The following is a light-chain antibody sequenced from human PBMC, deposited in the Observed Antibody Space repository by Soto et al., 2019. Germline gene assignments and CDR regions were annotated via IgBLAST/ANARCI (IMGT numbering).Light chain of an antibody. J-gene: IGKJ1*01. CDR3: QESYSTPT. CDR1: QSISSY. Sequence: DIQMTQSPSSLSASVGDRDTITCRASQSISSYLNWYRQKPGKAPKILIYDASSLQSGVPSRFSVSGSGTDFTLTISSLQPEDFATYYCQESYSTPTFGQGTKVEIK. V-gene: IGKV1-39*01. CDR2: DAS.